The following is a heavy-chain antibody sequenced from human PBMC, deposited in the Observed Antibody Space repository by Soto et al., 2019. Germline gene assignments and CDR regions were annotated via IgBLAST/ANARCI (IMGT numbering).Heavy chain of an antibody. J-gene: IGHJ4*02. CDR2: IYSGGST. CDR3: ASRSGWPYYFDY. Sequence: GESLKISCAASGFTVSSNYMSWVRQAPGKGLEWVSVIYSGGSTYYADSVKGRFTISRHNSKNTLYLQMNSLRAEDTAVNSCASRSGWPYYFDYWGQGTLVTVSS. CDR1: GFTVSSNY. D-gene: IGHD6-19*01. V-gene: IGHV3-53*04.